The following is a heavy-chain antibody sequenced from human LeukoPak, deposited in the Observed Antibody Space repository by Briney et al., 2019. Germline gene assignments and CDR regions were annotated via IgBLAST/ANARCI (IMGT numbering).Heavy chain of an antibody. CDR1: GGSISSYY. D-gene: IGHD3-22*01. CDR2: IYYSGST. Sequence: PSETLSLTCTVSGGSISSYYWSWIRQPPGKGLEWIGYIYYSGSTNYNPSLKSRVTISVDTSKNQFSLKLSSVTAADTAVYYCARGVAWGYYYDSSGYPGDAFDIWGQGTMVTVSS. J-gene: IGHJ3*02. CDR3: ARGVAWGYYYDSSGYPGDAFDI. V-gene: IGHV4-59*08.